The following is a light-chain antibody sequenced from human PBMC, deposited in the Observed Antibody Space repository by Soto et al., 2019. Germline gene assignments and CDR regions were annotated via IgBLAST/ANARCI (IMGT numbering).Light chain of an antibody. CDR2: DAS. V-gene: IGKV1-5*01. J-gene: IGKJ1*01. Sequence: DIQMTQSPSTLSASVGDRVTITCRASQSISSWLAWYQQKPGKAPKLLIYDASSLESGVPSRFSGSGSGTEFTLTISSLQPDDFATYYCQQYNMYSPEGTFGQGTKVDIK. CDR1: QSISSW. CDR3: QQYNMYSPEGT.